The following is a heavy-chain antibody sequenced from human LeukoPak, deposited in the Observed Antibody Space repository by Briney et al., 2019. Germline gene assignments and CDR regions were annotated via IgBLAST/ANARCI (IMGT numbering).Heavy chain of an antibody. CDR3: ARDGSSWSREIDC. Sequence: GGSLRLSCAASEFTFSSYEMNWVRQAPGKGLEWISYIDSSGSIKYYADSVKGRFTISRDNAKNSLYLQMNSLRVEDTAVYYCARDGSSWSREIDCWGQGTLVTVSS. D-gene: IGHD6-13*01. V-gene: IGHV3-48*03. CDR2: IDSSGSIK. J-gene: IGHJ4*02. CDR1: EFTFSSYE.